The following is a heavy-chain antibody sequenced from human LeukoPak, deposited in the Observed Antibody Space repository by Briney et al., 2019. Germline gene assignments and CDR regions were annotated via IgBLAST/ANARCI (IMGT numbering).Heavy chain of an antibody. V-gene: IGHV5-51*01. D-gene: IGHD6-19*01. CDR3: ARPGYRSRYFDY. J-gene: IGHJ4*01. CDR2: INPGDSET. Sequence: GESLKISCQGPGYTFSNYWIGWVRQMPGKGLEWMGSINPGDSETMYSPSFQGQVTISADKSISTAYLQWSSLKASDTAMYYCARPGYRSRYFDYWGHGALVTVSS. CDR1: GYTFSNYW.